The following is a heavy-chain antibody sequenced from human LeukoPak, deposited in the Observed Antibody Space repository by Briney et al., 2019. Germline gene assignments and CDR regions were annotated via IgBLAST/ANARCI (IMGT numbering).Heavy chain of an antibody. J-gene: IGHJ4*02. CDR2: ISSSSTYI. V-gene: IGHV3-21*01. D-gene: IGHD3-10*01. Sequence: GGSLRLSCAASAFTFSNYSMNWVRQAPGKGLEWVSSISSSSTYIFYADSVKGRFTISRDYAKNSLYLQMNSLRAEDTAVYFCARGQGVYASGSYPFDDWGQGTRVTVSS. CDR1: AFTFSNYS. CDR3: ARGQGVYASGSYPFDD.